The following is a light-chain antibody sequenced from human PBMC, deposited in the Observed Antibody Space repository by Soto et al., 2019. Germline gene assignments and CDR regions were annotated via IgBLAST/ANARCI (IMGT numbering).Light chain of an antibody. V-gene: IGKV2-24*01. CDR2: KIS. J-gene: IGKJ4*01. CDR3: MQASQCQLT. Sequence: DIVMTQTPLSSPVTLGQSASLSCKSSQSLVHTDGNTYLTWLQQRPGQPPRLLIYKISNRFSGVQDRFSGSGAGTDFTLKISRVEVEDVVVYYCMQASQCQLTFGGGTKVEIK. CDR1: QSLVHTDGNTY.